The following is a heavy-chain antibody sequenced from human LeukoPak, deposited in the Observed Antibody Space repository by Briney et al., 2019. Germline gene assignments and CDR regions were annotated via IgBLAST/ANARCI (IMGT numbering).Heavy chain of an antibody. D-gene: IGHD6-13*01. CDR1: GGTFSSYA. CDR3: ARGDAAAGPTAY. V-gene: IGHV1-69*05. Sequence: ASVKVSCKASGGTFSSYAISWVRQAPGQGLEWMGGIIPIFGTANYAQKFQGRVTITTDESTSTAYMELSSLRSEDTAVYYCARGDAAAGPTAYWGQGTLVTVSS. CDR2: IIPIFGTA. J-gene: IGHJ4*02.